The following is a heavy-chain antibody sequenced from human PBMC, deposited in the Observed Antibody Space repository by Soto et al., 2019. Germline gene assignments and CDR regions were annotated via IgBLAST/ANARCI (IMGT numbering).Heavy chain of an antibody. V-gene: IGHV3-21*01. CDR3: ARDVGFYYGAGRAFFDY. D-gene: IGHD4-17*01. J-gene: IGHJ4*02. Sequence: NPGGSLRLSCAASGFTFSSYSMNWVRQAPGKGLEWVSSISSSSSYIYYADSVKGRFTISRDNAKNSLYLRMNSLRAEDTAVYYCARDVGFYYGAGRAFFDYWGQGTLVTVSS. CDR1: GFTFSSYS. CDR2: ISSSSSYI.